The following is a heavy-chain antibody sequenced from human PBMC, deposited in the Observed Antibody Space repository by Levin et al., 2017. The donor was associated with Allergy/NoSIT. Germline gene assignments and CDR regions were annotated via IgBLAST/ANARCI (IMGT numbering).Heavy chain of an antibody. CDR1: GFSLSTSGMR. Sequence: SGPTLVKPTPTLTLTCTFSGFSLSTSGMRVSWIRQPPGKALEWLARIDWDDDKFYSTSLKTRLTISKDTSKNQVVLTMTNMDPVDTATYYCARYNYDSSGYYAYWYFDLWGRGTLVTVSA. D-gene: IGHD3-22*01. CDR2: IDWDDDK. CDR3: ARYNYDSSGYYAYWYFDL. V-gene: IGHV2-70*04. J-gene: IGHJ2*01.